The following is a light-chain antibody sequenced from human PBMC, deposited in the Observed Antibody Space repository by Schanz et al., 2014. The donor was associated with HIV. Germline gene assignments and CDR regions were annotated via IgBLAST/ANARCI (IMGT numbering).Light chain of an antibody. CDR2: GAS. J-gene: IGKJ3*01. Sequence: EIVMTQSPATLSVSPGESATLSCRASQSVSSNLAWYQQKPGQAPRLLIYGASSRATGIPDRFSGSGSGTDFTLTISRLEPEDFAVYYCQQYGSSFGPGTKVEIK. CDR1: QSVSSN. V-gene: IGKV3-20*01. CDR3: QQYGSS.